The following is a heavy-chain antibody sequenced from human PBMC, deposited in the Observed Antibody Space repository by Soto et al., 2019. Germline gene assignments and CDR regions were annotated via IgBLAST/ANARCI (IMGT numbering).Heavy chain of an antibody. CDR3: ATLTYCSSASCPNYYYVMDV. D-gene: IGHD2-2*01. CDR1: GFTFTTYS. J-gene: IGHJ6*02. V-gene: IGHV3-21*01. Sequence: GGSLRLSCAASGFTFTTYSMTWVRQAPGKGLEWVSSIDSSSNYIYYADSVKGRFTISRDNAKNSLYLQMHSLRAEDTAIYYCATLTYCSSASCPNYYYVMDVWGQGTTVTVSS. CDR2: IDSSSNYI.